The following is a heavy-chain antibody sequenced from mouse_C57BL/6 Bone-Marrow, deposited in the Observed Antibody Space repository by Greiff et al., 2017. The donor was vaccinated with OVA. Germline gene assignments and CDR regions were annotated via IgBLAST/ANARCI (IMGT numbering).Heavy chain of an antibody. CDR3: AKKDLWDPYYAMDY. V-gene: IGHV2-5*01. J-gene: IGHJ4*01. CDR1: GFSLTSYG. Sequence: QVQLQQSGPGLVQPSQSLSITCTVSGFSLTSYGVHWVRQSPGKGLEWLGVIWRGGSTDYNAAFMSRLSITKDNSKSQVFFKMNSLQADDTAIYDCAKKDLWDPYYAMDYWGQGTSVTVSS. CDR2: IWRGGST. D-gene: IGHD4-1*01.